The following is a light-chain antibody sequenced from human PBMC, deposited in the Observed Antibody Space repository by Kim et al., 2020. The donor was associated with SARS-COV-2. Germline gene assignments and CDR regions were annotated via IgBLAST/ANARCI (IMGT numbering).Light chain of an antibody. CDR3: KQYDNLPYT. Sequence: CVGDRVTITSRESQDKCKYIKWYQQKPGKAPKHLIYDATNLETGVPTRFSGSGSGTDFTFTISSLQPEDIATYYCKQYDNLPYTFGQGTKLEI. CDR1: QDKCKY. CDR2: DAT. V-gene: IGKV1-33*01. J-gene: IGKJ2*01.